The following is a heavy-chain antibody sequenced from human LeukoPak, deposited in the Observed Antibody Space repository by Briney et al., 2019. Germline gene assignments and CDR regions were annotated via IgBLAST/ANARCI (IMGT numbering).Heavy chain of an antibody. J-gene: IGHJ5*02. D-gene: IGHD6-19*01. CDR1: GYSFTNYW. CDR2: IYPGDSDT. CDR3: ARHARTPIAVAGTTWFDP. Sequence: GESLKISCKGSGYSFTNYWIGWVRQMPGKGLEWMGIIYPGDSDTRYSPSFQGQVTISADKSISTAYLQWSSLKASDTAMYYCARHARTPIAVAGTTWFDPWGQGTLVTVSS. V-gene: IGHV5-51*01.